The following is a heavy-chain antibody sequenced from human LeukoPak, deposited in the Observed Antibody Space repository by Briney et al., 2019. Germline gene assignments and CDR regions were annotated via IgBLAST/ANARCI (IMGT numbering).Heavy chain of an antibody. Sequence: SETLSLTCTVSGGSISSNDWYWGWIRQPPGRGLEWIGSIYSSGSTYYNPSLKSRVTISVDTSKNQFSLKLSSVTAADTAVYYCARVKVAGNLKNYYGMDVWGQGTTVTVSS. J-gene: IGHJ6*02. CDR2: IYSSGST. CDR3: ARVKVAGNLKNYYGMDV. CDR1: GGSISSNDWY. V-gene: IGHV4-39*01. D-gene: IGHD6-19*01.